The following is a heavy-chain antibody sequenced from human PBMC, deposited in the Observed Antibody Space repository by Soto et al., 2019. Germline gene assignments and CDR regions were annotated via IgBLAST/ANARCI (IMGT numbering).Heavy chain of an antibody. V-gene: IGHV3-64*01. Sequence: EVQLAESGGGLAQPGGSLSLSCAASGFTLSGYAMDWVRQAPGKGLEYVSGISSNGVGTYYANSVQGRFTISRDNSKNTVYLQMGSLRPEDMAVYYCARRARPDFYYMDVWGKGTTVIVSS. D-gene: IGHD6-6*01. CDR2: ISSNGVGT. J-gene: IGHJ6*03. CDR3: ARRARPDFYYMDV. CDR1: GFTLSGYA.